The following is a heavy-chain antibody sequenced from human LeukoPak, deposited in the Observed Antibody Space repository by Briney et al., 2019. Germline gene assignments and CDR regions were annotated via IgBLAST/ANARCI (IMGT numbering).Heavy chain of an antibody. V-gene: IGHV3-23*01. D-gene: IGHD3-10*01. CDR3: AKGGGVRGVIDY. Sequence: PGGSLRLSCAASGFTVSSNYMSWVRQAPGKGLEWVSAISGSGGSTYYADSVKGRFTISRDNSKNTLYLQMNSLRAEDTAVYYCAKGGGVRGVIDYWGQGTLVTVSS. J-gene: IGHJ4*02. CDR2: ISGSGGST. CDR1: GFTVSSNY.